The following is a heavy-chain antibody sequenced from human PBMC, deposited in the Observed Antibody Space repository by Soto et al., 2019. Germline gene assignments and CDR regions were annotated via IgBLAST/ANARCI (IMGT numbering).Heavy chain of an antibody. Sequence: ASVKVSCKASGYTFTGYAMHWVRQAPGQRLEWMGWINAGNGNTKYSQRFQGRVTMTRNTSISTAYMELSSLRSEDTAVYYCARLNPYSSGWYLYYYYGMDVWGQGTTVTVSS. CDR2: INAGNGNT. CDR1: GYTFTGYA. D-gene: IGHD6-19*01. J-gene: IGHJ6*02. CDR3: ARLNPYSSGWYLYYYYGMDV. V-gene: IGHV1-3*01.